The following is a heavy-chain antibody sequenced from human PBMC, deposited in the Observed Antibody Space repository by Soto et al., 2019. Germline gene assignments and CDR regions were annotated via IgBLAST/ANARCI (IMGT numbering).Heavy chain of an antibody. CDR1: GASVSHGY. V-gene: IGHV4-59*02. D-gene: IGHD1-1*01. J-gene: IGHJ5*02. CDR2: MYFGGSF. Sequence: SETLSLTCNVSGASVSHGYWSWIRQPPGKGLEWIGFMYFGGSFNYNPSLTSRATISVETSKNQFSMKLTSVTASDTAVYYCAADRDPTDPAKWVDPWGQGTPVTVSS. CDR3: AADRDPTDPAKWVDP.